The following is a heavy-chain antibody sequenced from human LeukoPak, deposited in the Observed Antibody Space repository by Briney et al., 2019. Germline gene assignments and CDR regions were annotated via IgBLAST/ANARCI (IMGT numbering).Heavy chain of an antibody. CDR3: AKDPYYYGSGRENDY. Sequence: GGALRLSCAASGFTFSSYWMHWVRQAPGKGLVWVSRINSDGSSTSYADSVKGRFTISRDNAKNTLYLQMNSLRAEDTSVYYCAKDPYYYGSGRENDYWGQGTLVTVSS. J-gene: IGHJ4*02. V-gene: IGHV3-74*01. CDR2: INSDGSST. CDR1: GFTFSSYW. D-gene: IGHD3-10*01.